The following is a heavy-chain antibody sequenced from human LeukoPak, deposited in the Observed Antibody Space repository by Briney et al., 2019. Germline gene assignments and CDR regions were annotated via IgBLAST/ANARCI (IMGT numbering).Heavy chain of an antibody. CDR3: AKDPPIAAGY. D-gene: IGHD6-25*01. Sequence: GRSLRLSCTGSGFSLGDHAMSWVRQAPGKGLEWVSAISGSGGSTYYADSVKGRFTISRDNSKNTLYLQMNSLRAEDTAVYYCAKDPPIAAGYWGQGTVVTVSS. CDR1: GFSLGDHA. J-gene: IGHJ4*02. CDR2: ISGSGGST. V-gene: IGHV3-23*01.